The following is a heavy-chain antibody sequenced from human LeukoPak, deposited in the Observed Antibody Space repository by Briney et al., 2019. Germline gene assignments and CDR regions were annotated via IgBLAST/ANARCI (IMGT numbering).Heavy chain of an antibody. D-gene: IGHD3-9*01. CDR2: FDPEDGET. J-gene: IGHJ4*02. Sequence: GASVNVSCKVSGYTLTELSMHWVRQAPGKGLEWMGGFDPEDGETIYAQKFQGRVTMTEDTSTDTAYMELSSLRSEDTAVYYCATVPPLRYFDWYPYWGQGTLVTVSS. CDR1: GYTLTELS. V-gene: IGHV1-24*01. CDR3: ATVPPLRYFDWYPY.